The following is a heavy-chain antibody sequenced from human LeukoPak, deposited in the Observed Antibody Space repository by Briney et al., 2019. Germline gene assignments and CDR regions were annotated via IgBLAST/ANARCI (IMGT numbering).Heavy chain of an antibody. D-gene: IGHD3-22*01. Sequence: GGSLRLSCAASGFTFSSYAMSWVRQAPGKGLEWVSAISGSGGSTYYADSVKGRFTISRDNSKNTLYLQMNSLRDEDTAVYYCARGRYYDSSGYNYWDYYYYMDVWGKGTTVTVSS. J-gene: IGHJ6*03. V-gene: IGHV3-23*01. CDR1: GFTFSSYA. CDR2: ISGSGGST. CDR3: ARGRYYDSSGYNYWDYYYYMDV.